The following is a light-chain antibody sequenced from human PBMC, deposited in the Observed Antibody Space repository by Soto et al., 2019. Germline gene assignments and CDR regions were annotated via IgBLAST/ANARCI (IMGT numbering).Light chain of an antibody. Sequence: QSALTQPASVSGSPGQSITISCTGTSGDVGSYNLVSWYQQHPGKAPKLMIYEGSKRPSGVSNRFSGSKSGNTASLTISGLQAEDEADYYCCSYAGSKGVVFGGGTKLTVL. CDR2: EGS. J-gene: IGLJ2*01. V-gene: IGLV2-23*01. CDR3: CSYAGSKGVV. CDR1: SGDVGSYNL.